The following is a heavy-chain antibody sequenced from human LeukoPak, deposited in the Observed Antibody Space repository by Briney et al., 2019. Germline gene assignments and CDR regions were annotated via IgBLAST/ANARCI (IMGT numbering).Heavy chain of an antibody. CDR1: GFTFSSYE. CDR2: ISSSSGPI. CDR3: ARDPYSGSYGNYYYYFMDV. V-gene: IGHV3-48*03. D-gene: IGHD1-26*01. Sequence: GGSLRLSCAASGFTFSSYEMNWVRQAPGKGLEWVSYISSSSGPIYYADSVKGRFTISRDNAKNSLYLQMNSLRAEDTAVYYCARDPYSGSYGNYYYYFMDVWGKGTTVTISS. J-gene: IGHJ6*03.